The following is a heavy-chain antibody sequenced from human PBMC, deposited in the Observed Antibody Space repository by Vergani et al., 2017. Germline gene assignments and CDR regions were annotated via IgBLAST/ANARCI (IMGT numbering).Heavy chain of an antibody. CDR2: FNPSGGST. J-gene: IGHJ6*02. Sequence: QVQLVQSGAEVKKPGASVKVSCKASGYTFTSYYMHWVRQAPGQGLEWMGIFNPSGGSTSYAQKFQGRVTMTRDTSTSTVYMELSSLRSEDTAVYYCARVNRLDCSSTSCYENYYYGMDVWGQGTTVTVSS. CDR1: GYTFTSYY. CDR3: ARVNRLDCSSTSCYENYYYGMDV. D-gene: IGHD2-2*01. V-gene: IGHV1-46*01.